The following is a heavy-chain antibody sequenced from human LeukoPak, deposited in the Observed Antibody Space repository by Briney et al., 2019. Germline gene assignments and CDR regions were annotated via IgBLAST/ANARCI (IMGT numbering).Heavy chain of an antibody. CDR2: ISTSGDST. V-gene: IGHV3-23*01. CDR1: GFAFTSYG. Sequence: GGSLRLSCAASGFAFTSYGMTWVRQAPGKGLEWVSTISTSGDSTSYADSVKGRFTISRDNPKNTLYLQMNSLRAEDTAVYFCAKRGVVIRVILVGFHKEAYYFDSWGQGALVTVSS. J-gene: IGHJ4*02. D-gene: IGHD3-22*01. CDR3: AKRGVVIRVILVGFHKEAYYFDS.